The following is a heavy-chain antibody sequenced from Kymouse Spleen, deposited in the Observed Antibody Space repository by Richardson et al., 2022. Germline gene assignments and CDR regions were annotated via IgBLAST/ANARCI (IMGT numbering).Heavy chain of an antibody. V-gene: IGHV3-30*18. CDR2: ISYDGSNK. CDR1: GFTFSSYG. CDR3: AKDQDQYYYGSGSPYGMDV. D-gene: IGHD3-10*01. J-gene: IGHJ6*02. Sequence: QVQLVESGGGVVQPGRSLRLSCAASGFTFSSYGMHWVRQAPGKGLEWVAVISYDGSNKYYADSVKGRFTISRDNSKNTLYLQMNSLRAEDTAVYYCAKDQDQYYYGSGSPYGMDVWGQGTTVTVSS.